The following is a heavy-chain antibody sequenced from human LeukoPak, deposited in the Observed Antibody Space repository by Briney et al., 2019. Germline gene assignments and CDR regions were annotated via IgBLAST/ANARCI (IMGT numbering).Heavy chain of an antibody. CDR1: GYTFTDYA. J-gene: IGHJ4*02. CDR2: INTNAGNP. D-gene: IGHD1-1*01. V-gene: IGHV7-4-1*02. Sequence: ASVKVXCKASGYTFTDYAMNWVRQAPGQGLEWMGWINTNAGNPAYAQGFTGRFVFSLDTSVSTAYLQISSLKAEDTAVYYCARGTTHMAYWGQGTLVTVSS. CDR3: ARGTTHMAY.